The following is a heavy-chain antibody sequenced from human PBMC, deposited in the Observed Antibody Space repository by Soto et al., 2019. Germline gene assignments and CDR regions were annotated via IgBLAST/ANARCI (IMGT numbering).Heavy chain of an antibody. Sequence: QVQLQESGPGLVKPSDTLSLTCAVSGYSISSSNWWGWIRQPPGKGLEWIGYVYYSGTTYYNPSLKSRVTMSVDTSKHQFSLKLTSVTAVDTAVYYCARREIQGPIDYWGQGTLVTVSS. J-gene: IGHJ4*02. CDR2: VYYSGTT. CDR3: ARREIQGPIDY. CDR1: GYSISSSNW. D-gene: IGHD1-26*01. V-gene: IGHV4-28*01.